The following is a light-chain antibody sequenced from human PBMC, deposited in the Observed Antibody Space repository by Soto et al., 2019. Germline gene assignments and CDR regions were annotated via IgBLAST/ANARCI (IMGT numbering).Light chain of an antibody. CDR3: QQYSSSLYT. CDR2: DAS. J-gene: IGKJ2*01. CDR1: QSVSSSY. V-gene: IGKV3-20*01. Sequence: EIVLTQSTGTLSLSPGERATLSCRASQSVSSSYLAWYQQKPGQAPRLLIYDASSRATSIPDRFSGSGSGTDFTLTISRLEPEDIEVYYCQQYSSSLYTFGQGTKLEIK.